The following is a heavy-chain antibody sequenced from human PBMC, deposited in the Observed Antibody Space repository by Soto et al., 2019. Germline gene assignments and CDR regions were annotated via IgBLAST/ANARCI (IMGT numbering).Heavy chain of an antibody. D-gene: IGHD4-17*01. CDR2: VSAGGDMT. CDR3: AHGDRVVAGSPASYYYAGLAV. Sequence: DVQLLESGGHLVQPGGSLRLSCAASGFTFSSYAMSWVRQAPGKGLEWVSSVSAGGDMTYYSDSVKGRFTISRDNSNNSQLLPMNRLRIEDTALYYCAHGDRVVAGSPASYYYAGLAVWGPGTT. J-gene: IGHJ6*02. CDR1: GFTFSSYA. V-gene: IGHV3-23*01.